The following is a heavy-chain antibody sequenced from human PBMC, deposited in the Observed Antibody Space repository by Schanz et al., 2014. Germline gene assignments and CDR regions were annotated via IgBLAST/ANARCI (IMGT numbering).Heavy chain of an antibody. Sequence: EEQLLQSGGGLVQPGGSLRLSCAASGFTFGSYGMSWVRQGPGKGLEWVSGISGGGGTRNYPDSVKGRFAVVRDNSKRSRYLEINDPRAEDTAVYYYAKDPSHGDYDYYFDYWGQGTLVTVSS. CDR2: ISGGGGTR. CDR1: GFTFGSYG. J-gene: IGHJ4*02. D-gene: IGHD3-22*01. V-gene: IGHV3-23*01. CDR3: AKDPSHGDYDYYFDY.